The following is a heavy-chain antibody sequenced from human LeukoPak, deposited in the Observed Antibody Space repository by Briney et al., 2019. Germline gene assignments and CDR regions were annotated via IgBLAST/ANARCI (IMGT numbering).Heavy chain of an antibody. CDR1: GFTFSSYS. D-gene: IGHD3-10*01. J-gene: IGHJ4*02. V-gene: IGHV3-21*01. CDR3: ARDREWFGEPSFDY. Sequence: PGGSLRLSCAASGFTFSSYSMNWVRQAPGKGLEWVSSISSSSSYIYYADSVKGRFTISRDNAKNSLYLQMNSLRAEDTAVYYCARDREWFGEPSFDYWGQGTLVTVSS. CDR2: ISSSSSYI.